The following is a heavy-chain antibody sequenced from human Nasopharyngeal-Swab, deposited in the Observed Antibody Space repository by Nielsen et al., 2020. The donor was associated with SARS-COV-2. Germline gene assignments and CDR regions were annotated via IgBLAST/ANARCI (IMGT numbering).Heavy chain of an antibody. V-gene: IGHV3-30*04. CDR2: ISYDGSNK. CDR3: AAEATGTDAFDI. J-gene: IGHJ3*02. D-gene: IGHD6-13*01. CDR1: GFTFDDYA. Sequence: GESLKISCAASGFTFDDYAMHWVRQAPGKGLEWVAVISYDGSNKYYADSVKGRFTISRDNSKNTLYLQMNSLRAEDTAVYYCAAEATGTDAFDIWGQGTMVTASS.